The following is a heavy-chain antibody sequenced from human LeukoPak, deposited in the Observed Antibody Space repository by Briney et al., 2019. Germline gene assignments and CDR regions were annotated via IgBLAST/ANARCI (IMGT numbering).Heavy chain of an antibody. D-gene: IGHD6-6*01. V-gene: IGHV4-39*07. J-gene: IGHJ4*02. CDR3: ARDPPYSSSDD. CDR2: IYYSGST. Sequence: PSETLSLTCTVSGGSISSSSYYWGWIRQPPGKGLEWIGSIYYSGSTYYNPSLKSRVTISVDTSKNQFSLKLSSVTAADTAVYYCARDPPYSSSDDWGQGTLVTVSS. CDR1: GGSISSSSYY.